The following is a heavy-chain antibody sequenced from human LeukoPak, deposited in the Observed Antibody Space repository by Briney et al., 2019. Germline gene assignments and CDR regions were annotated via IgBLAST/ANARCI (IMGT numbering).Heavy chain of an antibody. Sequence: SGGSLRLSCAASGFTVSSNYMSWVRQAPGKGLEWVSVIYSGGSTYYADSVKGRFTISRDNSKNTLYLQMNSLRAEDTAVYYCARLGCDTMITFGGVIAPRPHFDYWGQGTLVTVSS. CDR2: IYSGGST. CDR1: GFTVSSNY. CDR3: ARLGCDTMITFGGVIAPRPHFDY. D-gene: IGHD3-16*02. V-gene: IGHV3-53*01. J-gene: IGHJ4*02.